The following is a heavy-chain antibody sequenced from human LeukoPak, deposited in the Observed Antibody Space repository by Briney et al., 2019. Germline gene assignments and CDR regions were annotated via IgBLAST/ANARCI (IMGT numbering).Heavy chain of an antibody. J-gene: IGHJ3*02. CDR3: ARDLSSRGYTYGTPAFTFDI. D-gene: IGHD5-18*01. CDR1: GFTFSSYA. V-gene: IGHV3-23*01. Sequence: GGSLRLSCAASGFTFSSYAMSWVRQAPGKGLEWVSAISGSGGSTYYADSVKGRFTISRDNAKNSLSLLMNSLRAEDTAVYYCARDLSSRGYTYGTPAFTFDIWGQGTMVTVSS. CDR2: ISGSGGST.